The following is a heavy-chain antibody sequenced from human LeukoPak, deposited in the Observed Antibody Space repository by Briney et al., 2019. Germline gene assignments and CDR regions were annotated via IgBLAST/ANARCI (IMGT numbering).Heavy chain of an antibody. D-gene: IGHD3-10*01. CDR2: ISSSGSTI. CDR1: GFTFSSYS. V-gene: IGHV3-48*04. CDR3: ARALWFGTTFDY. Sequence: GGSLRLSCAASGFTFSSYSMNWVRQAPGKGLEWVSYISSSGSTIYYADSVKGRFTISRDNAKNSLYLQMNSLRAEDTAVYYCARALWFGTTFDYWGQGTLVTVSS. J-gene: IGHJ4*02.